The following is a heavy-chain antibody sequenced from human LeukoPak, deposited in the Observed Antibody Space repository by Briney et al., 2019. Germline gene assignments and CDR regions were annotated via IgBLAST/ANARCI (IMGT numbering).Heavy chain of an antibody. V-gene: IGHV3-74*01. Sequence: GGSLRLSCAASGFTFTSYWMHWVRQAPGKGLVWVSHINSDGSSTNYADSVKGRFTISRDNVKKSLYLQMNSLRAEDTAVYYCARCGGGWYVPIDYWGQGTLVTVSS. CDR3: ARCGGGWYVPIDY. CDR1: GFTFTSYW. CDR2: INSDGSST. D-gene: IGHD6-19*01. J-gene: IGHJ4*02.